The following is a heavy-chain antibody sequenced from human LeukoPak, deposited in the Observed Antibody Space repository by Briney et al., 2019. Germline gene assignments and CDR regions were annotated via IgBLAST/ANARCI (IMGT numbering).Heavy chain of an antibody. D-gene: IGHD6-13*01. CDR2: IFYSGST. Sequence: SETLSLTCTVSGGSISSSNYYWGWIRQPPGKGLEWMGSIFYSGSTYYNPSRKSRVTISVDTSKNQFSLKVSSVTAADTAVYYCGRITSSWYIDYWGQGTLVTVSS. J-gene: IGHJ4*02. V-gene: IGHV4-39*01. CDR3: GRITSSWYIDY. CDR1: GGSISSSNYY.